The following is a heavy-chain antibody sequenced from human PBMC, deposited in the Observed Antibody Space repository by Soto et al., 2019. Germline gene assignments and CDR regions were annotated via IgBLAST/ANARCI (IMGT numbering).Heavy chain of an antibody. J-gene: IGHJ6*02. CDR3: ARHKELLLASLSYVLDF. CDR1: GDFVSSSRYY. CDR2: IYYTGDT. V-gene: IGHV4-39*01. D-gene: IGHD3-22*01. Sequence: PSETLSLTCTVSGDFVSSSRYYWGWIRQPPGKGLEWIGSIYYTGDTFFNPSLKSRVTFSVDPSKNQFSLKLTSLTAADTAVYFCARHKELLLASLSYVLDFWGQGTTVTV.